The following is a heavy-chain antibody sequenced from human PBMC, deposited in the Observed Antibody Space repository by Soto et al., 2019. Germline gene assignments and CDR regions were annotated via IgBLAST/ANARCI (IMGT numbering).Heavy chain of an antibody. CDR3: ASDRGTIEGATTYWFDL. CDR1: GYSFTTYY. J-gene: IGHJ5*02. V-gene: IGHV1-46*01. D-gene: IGHD1-26*01. CDR2: INPSGGST. Sequence: QVQLVQSGAEVKMPGASVKVSCKASGYSFTTYYMHCVRQAPGQGLEWMAIINPSGGSTIYAQRFQGRATMTRDTSTRAVYMELSSLGSQDTAVYYCASDRGTIEGATTYWFDLLGKGSLVTVSS.